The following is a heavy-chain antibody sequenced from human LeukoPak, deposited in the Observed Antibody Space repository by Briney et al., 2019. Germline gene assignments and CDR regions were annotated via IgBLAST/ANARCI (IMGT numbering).Heavy chain of an antibody. Sequence: SVKVSCKASGGTFSSYAISWVRQAPGQGLEWMGRIIPIFGTANYAQKFQGRVTITADKSTSTAYMELSSLRSEDTAVYYCARGMFGIAARPGDYWGQGTLVTVSS. D-gene: IGHD6-6*01. J-gene: IGHJ4*02. CDR2: IIPIFGTA. CDR3: ARGMFGIAARPGDY. V-gene: IGHV1-69*06. CDR1: GGTFSSYA.